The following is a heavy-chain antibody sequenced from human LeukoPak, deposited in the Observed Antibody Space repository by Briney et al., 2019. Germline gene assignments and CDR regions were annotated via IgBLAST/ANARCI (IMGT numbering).Heavy chain of an antibody. J-gene: IGHJ4*02. CDR3: ARARNGTLKY. V-gene: IGHV3-30*01. Sequence: HPGGSLRLSCAASGFTFSHYAMHWVRQAPGKGLEWVAVMSYDGSHQYSADSVKGRLSISRDNSRHTLYLQMNSLRPEDTAVYYCARARNGTLKYWGQGTLVIVSS. CDR2: MSYDGSHQ. D-gene: IGHD1-26*01. CDR1: GFTFSHYA.